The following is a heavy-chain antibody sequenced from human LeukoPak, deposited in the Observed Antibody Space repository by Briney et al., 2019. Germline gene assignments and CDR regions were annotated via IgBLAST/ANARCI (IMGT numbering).Heavy chain of an antibody. J-gene: IGHJ6*02. Sequence: GGSLRLSCAASGFTFSNYGMHWVRQAPGKGLEWVAVISYDGSNKYYADSVKGRFTISRDNSKNTLYLRMNSLRAEDSAVFYCARDSRSNWSYSYYYYGMDVWGQGTTVTVTS. CDR2: ISYDGSNK. V-gene: IGHV3-30*03. CDR3: ARDSRSNWSYSYYYYGMDV. D-gene: IGHD6-13*01. CDR1: GFTFSNYG.